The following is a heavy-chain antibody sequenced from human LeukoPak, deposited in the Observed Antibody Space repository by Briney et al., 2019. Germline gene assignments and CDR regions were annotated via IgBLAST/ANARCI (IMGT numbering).Heavy chain of an antibody. CDR1: GFTFTTYW. D-gene: IGHD3-16*01. V-gene: IGHV3-7*01. J-gene: IGHJ6*02. Sequence: GGSLRVSCAASGFTFTTYWMTWVRQAPGNGLEWVANIKQDGSEKYYVDSVKGRFTISRDNAKNSLYLQMNSLRAEDTAVYYCARNLRLNYYYYGMDVWGQGTTVTVSS. CDR2: IKQDGSEK. CDR3: ARNLRLNYYYYGMDV.